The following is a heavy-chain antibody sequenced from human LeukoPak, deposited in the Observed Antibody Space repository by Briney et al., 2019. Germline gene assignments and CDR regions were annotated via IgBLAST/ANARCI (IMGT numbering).Heavy chain of an antibody. Sequence: TGGSLRLSCTSSGFIFTNYAMSWVRQTPRTELEWISSITGRGVSAYYADSVKGRFTVSRDTSKKTLYLQMNSLTDEDTAVYYCARGTSPLDYWYFDLWGRGTLVTVSS. D-gene: IGHD2-2*01. J-gene: IGHJ2*01. CDR1: GFIFTNYA. CDR3: ARGTSPLDYWYFDL. V-gene: IGHV3-23*01. CDR2: ITGRGVSA.